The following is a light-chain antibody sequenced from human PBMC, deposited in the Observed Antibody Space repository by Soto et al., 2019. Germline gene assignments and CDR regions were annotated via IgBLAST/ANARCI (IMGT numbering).Light chain of an antibody. V-gene: IGKV1-27*01. Sequence: DIQMTQSPSSLSASVGDRVTITCRASQGIRNYLAWYQQKPGKVPKLLIYAAYNLQSGVPSRFSGSGSGTDFTLTIRSLQPEDVATYYCKKYNSAPHFGPGTKVDIK. CDR1: QGIRNY. CDR3: KKYNSAPH. CDR2: AAY. J-gene: IGKJ3*01.